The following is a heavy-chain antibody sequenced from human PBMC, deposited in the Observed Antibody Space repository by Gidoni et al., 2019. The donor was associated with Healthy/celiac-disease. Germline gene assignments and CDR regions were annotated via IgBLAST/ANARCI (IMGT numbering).Heavy chain of an antibody. CDR2: IYYSGST. D-gene: IGHD3-9*01. CDR3: ARQENYDILTGMGDAFDI. CDR1: GGSISSSSYY. V-gene: IGHV4-39*01. Sequence: QLQLQESGPGLVKPSETLSLTCTVSGGSISSSSYYWGWIRQPPGKGLEWIGSIYYSGSTYYNPSLKSRVTISVDTSKNQFSLKLSSVTAADTAVYYCARQENYDILTGMGDAFDIWGQGTMVTVSS. J-gene: IGHJ3*02.